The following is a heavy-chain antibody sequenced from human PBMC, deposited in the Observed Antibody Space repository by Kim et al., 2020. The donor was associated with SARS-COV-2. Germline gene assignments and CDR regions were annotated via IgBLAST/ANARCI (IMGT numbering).Heavy chain of an antibody. J-gene: IGHJ3*02. V-gene: IGHV3-30-3*01. CDR3: AGEADRYSGSSGAFDI. D-gene: IGHD1-26*01. CDR2: ISYDGSNK. CDR1: GFTFSSYA. Sequence: GGSLRLSCAASGFTFSSYAMHWVRQAPGKGLEWVAVISYDGSNKYCADSVKGRFTISRDNSKNTLYLQMNSLRAEDTAVYYCAGEADRYSGSSGAFDIWGQGTMVTVSS.